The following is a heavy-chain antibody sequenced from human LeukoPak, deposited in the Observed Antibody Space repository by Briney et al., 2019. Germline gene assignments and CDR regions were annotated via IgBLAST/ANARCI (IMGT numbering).Heavy chain of an antibody. J-gene: IGHJ4*02. V-gene: IGHV4-39*01. Sequence: SETLSLTCTVSGGSISSSSYYWGWIRRPPGKGLEWIGSIYYSGSTYYNPSLKSRVTISVDTSKNQFSLKLSSVTAADTAVYYCARHEGVPAAASEWGQGTLVTVSS. CDR2: IYYSGST. CDR3: ARHEGVPAAASE. CDR1: GGSISSSSYY. D-gene: IGHD2-2*01.